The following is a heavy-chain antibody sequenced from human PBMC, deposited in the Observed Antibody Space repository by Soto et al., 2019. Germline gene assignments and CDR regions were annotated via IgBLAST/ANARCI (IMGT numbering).Heavy chain of an antibody. D-gene: IGHD1-26*01. J-gene: IGHJ4*02. CDR1: GGPFSSYA. CDR2: IIPIFGTA. V-gene: IGHV1-69*13. Sequence: GASVKLSCKASGGPFSSYAISWVRQAPGQGLEWMGGIIPIFGTANYAQKFQGRVTITADESTSTAYMELSSLRSEDTAVYYCAREWDAEGRDYWGQGTLVTVXS. CDR3: AREWDAEGRDY.